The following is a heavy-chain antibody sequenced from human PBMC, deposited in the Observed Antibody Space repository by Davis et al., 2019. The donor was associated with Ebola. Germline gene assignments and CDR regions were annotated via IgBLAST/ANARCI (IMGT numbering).Heavy chain of an antibody. CDR1: GFTFSSYA. V-gene: IGHV3-23*01. Sequence: PGGSLRLSCAASGFTFSSYAMSWVRQAPGKGLEWVSAISGSGGSTYYADSVKGRFTISRDNSKNTLYLQMNSLRAEDTAVYYCARRGLDIYYYYGMDVWGQGTTVTVSS. D-gene: IGHD5-12*01. CDR2: ISGSGGST. J-gene: IGHJ6*02. CDR3: ARRGLDIYYYYGMDV.